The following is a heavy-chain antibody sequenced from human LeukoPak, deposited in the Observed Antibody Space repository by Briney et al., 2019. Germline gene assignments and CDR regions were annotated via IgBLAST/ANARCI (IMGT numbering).Heavy chain of an antibody. J-gene: IGHJ4*02. V-gene: IGHV1-2*02. CDR3: ARDSAPGDTYGLLGIDS. CDR2: INPNSGGT. Sequence: ASVKLSFKASGYTFTGYYMHWVRQAPGQGLEWMGWINPNSGGTNYAQKFQGRVTITRDTSISTAYMELSRLRSDDTAVYYCARDSAPGDTYGLLGIDSWGQGTLVTVSS. D-gene: IGHD5-18*01. CDR1: GYTFTGYY.